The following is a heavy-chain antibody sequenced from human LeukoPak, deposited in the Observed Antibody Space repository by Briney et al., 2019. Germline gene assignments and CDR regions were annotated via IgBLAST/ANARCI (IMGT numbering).Heavy chain of an antibody. CDR1: GDSISSYY. CDR2: IYYSAT. J-gene: IGHJ3*02. CDR3: ARYRAFDI. Sequence: PSQTLSLTCTVSGDSISSYYWSWIRQPPGKGLEWIGYIYYSATNYNPSLQSRVTISVDTSKNQFYLSLSSVTAADTAIYYCARYRAFDIWGQGTMVTVSS. V-gene: IGHV4-59*01. D-gene: IGHD3-16*02.